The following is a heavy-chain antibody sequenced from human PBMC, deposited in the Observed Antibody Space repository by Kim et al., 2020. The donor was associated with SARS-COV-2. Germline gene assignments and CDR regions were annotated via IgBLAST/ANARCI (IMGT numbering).Heavy chain of an antibody. CDR1: GFTFSSYA. CDR2: ISYDGSNK. J-gene: IGHJ3*02. D-gene: IGHD2-15*01. CDR3: ARVGLSVVVAASFPYAFDI. V-gene: IGHV3-30*04. Sequence: GGSLRLSCAASGFTFSSYAMHWVRQAPGKGLEWVAVISYDGSNKYYADSVKGRFTISRDNSKNTLYLQMNSLRAEDTAVYYCARVGLSVVVAASFPYAFDIWGQGTMVTVSS.